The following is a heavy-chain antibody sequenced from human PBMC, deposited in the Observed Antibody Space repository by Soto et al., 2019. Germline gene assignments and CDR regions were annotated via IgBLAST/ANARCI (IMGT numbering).Heavy chain of an antibody. CDR2: FDPEDGET. CDR3: ATETITIFGVVNNWFDP. CDR1: GYTLTELS. D-gene: IGHD3-3*01. V-gene: IGHV1-24*01. Sequence: EASVKVSCKVSGYTLTELSMHWVRQAPGKGLEWMGGFDPEDGETIYAQKFQGRVTTTEDTSTDTAYMELSSLRSEDTAVYYCATETITIFGVVNNWFDPWGQGTLVTVSS. J-gene: IGHJ5*02.